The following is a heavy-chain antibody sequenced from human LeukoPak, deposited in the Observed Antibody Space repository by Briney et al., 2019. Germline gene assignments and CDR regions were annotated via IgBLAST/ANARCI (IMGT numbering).Heavy chain of an antibody. V-gene: IGHV3-74*01. CDR1: GFTFSSYW. J-gene: IGHJ3*02. CDR3: ARVGARLGAFDI. Sequence: GGSLRLSCAASGFTFSSYWMHWVRQAPGKGLVWVSRINSDGSRTTYADSVKGRFTISRDNAKNTLYLQMNSLRAEDTAVYYCARVGARLGAFDIWGQGTMVTVSS. D-gene: IGHD6-25*01. CDR2: INSDGSRT.